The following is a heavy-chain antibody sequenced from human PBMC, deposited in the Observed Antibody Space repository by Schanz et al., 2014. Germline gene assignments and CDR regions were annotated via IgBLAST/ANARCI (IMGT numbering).Heavy chain of an antibody. J-gene: IGHJ6*02. CDR3: ARDLTGDTGYVVHYYYYGMDV. Sequence: QVQLVQSGAEVKKPGSSMKVSCKASGGTFSTYPINWLRQAPGQGLEWMGRIIPIHGIVNYAQNFQGRVTITRDTSASTAYMELTSLRSEDTAVYFCARDLTGDTGYVVHYYYYGMDVWGQGTTVTVSS. D-gene: IGHD5-12*01. CDR1: GGTFSTYP. CDR2: IIPIHGIV. V-gene: IGHV1-69*04.